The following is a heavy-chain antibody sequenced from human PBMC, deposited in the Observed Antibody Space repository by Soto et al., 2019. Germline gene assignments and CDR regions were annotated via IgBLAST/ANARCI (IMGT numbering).Heavy chain of an antibody. CDR1: GDSISSASHD. D-gene: IGHD1-7*01. CDR2: XXYXGXX. Sequence: SETLSLTCTVSGDSISSASHDWGWIRQPQGKGLXWXGXXXYXGXXXYXXXXKSRVTMSLDTSRNEFSLKLSSVTAADTAVYYCARHINWNYQVDPWGQGSLVTLSS. CDR3: ARHINWNYQVDP. V-gene: IGHV4-39*01. J-gene: IGHJ5*02.